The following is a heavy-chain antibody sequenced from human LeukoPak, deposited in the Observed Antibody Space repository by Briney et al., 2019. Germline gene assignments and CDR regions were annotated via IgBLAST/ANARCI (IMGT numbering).Heavy chain of an antibody. V-gene: IGHV3-23*01. D-gene: IGHD3-10*01. CDR3: AKDRGRGTMVRGVIITLTDY. Sequence: PGGSLRLSCAASGFTFSSYAMSWVRQAPGKGLEWVSAISGSGGSTYYADSVKGRFTISRDNSKNTLYLQRNSLRAEDTAVYYCAKDRGRGTMVRGVIITLTDYWGQGTLVTVSS. CDR2: ISGSGGST. J-gene: IGHJ4*02. CDR1: GFTFSSYA.